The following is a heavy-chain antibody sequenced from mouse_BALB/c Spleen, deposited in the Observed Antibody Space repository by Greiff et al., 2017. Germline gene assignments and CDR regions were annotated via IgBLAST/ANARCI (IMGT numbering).Heavy chain of an antibody. CDR1: GFTFSSYG. V-gene: IGHV5-6*01. J-gene: IGHJ4*01. Sequence: EVQVVESGGDLVKPGGSLKLSCAASGFTFSSYGMSWVRQTPDKRLEWVATISSGGSYTYYPDSVKGRFTISRDNAKNTLYLQMSSLKSEDTAMYYCARPSITTVVPMDYWGQGTSVTVSS. D-gene: IGHD1-1*01. CDR2: ISSGGSYT. CDR3: ARPSITTVVPMDY.